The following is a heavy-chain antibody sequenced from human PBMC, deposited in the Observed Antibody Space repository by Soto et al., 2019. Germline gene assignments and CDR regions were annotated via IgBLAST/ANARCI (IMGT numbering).Heavy chain of an antibody. V-gene: IGHV4-39*01. CDR2: IYHTGNA. CDR1: GDSISNSRFY. D-gene: IGHD3-22*01. J-gene: IGHJ5*02. Sequence: SETLSLTCSVSGDSISNSRFYWAWIRQPPGEGLEWIGSIYHTGNAYYNPSLKSRVTIFVDTSKNQFSLKLTSVTAADTALYYCARDYFDSSDYTTNWFDPWGQGTLVTVS. CDR3: ARDYFDSSDYTTNWFDP.